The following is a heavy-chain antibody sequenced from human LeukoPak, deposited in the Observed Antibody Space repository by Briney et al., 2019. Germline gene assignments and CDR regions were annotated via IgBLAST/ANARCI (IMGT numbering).Heavy chain of an antibody. J-gene: IGHJ4*02. Sequence: PGGSLRLSCAASGFTFSDYYMSWIRQAPGKGLEWVSYISSSGSTIYYADSVKGRFTISRDNAKNSLYLQMNSLRAEDTAVYYCARGRYSTTVTDYFDYWGQGTLVTVSS. CDR2: ISSSGSTI. D-gene: IGHD4-17*01. CDR1: GFTFSDYY. V-gene: IGHV3-11*01. CDR3: ARGRYSTTVTDYFDY.